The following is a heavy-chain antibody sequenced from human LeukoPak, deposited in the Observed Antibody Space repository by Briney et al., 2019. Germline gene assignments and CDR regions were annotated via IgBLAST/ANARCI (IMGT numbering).Heavy chain of an antibody. Sequence: PSETLSLTCTVSGDSINDYYWSWIRQPPGKGLEWIGCIYYSGSTTYNPSLKSRVTMSVDTSKNQFSLKLTSVTAADTAVYYCARLRPVAGYDAFDIWGHGTMVTVSS. V-gene: IGHV4-59*08. J-gene: IGHJ3*02. CDR1: GDSINDYY. CDR3: ARLRPVAGYDAFDI. D-gene: IGHD6-19*01. CDR2: IYYSGST.